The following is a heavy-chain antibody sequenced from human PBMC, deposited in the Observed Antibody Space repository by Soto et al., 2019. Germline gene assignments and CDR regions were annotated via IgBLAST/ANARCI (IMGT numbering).Heavy chain of an antibody. J-gene: IGHJ4*02. CDR1: ESVYIGGR. D-gene: IGHD5-18*01. Sequence: HAGCVRQTVADSESVYIGGRMNRDSQAPGKGLEWVSSISSSSSYIYYADSVKGRFTISRDNAKNSLYLQMNSLRAEDTAVYYCARETGYSYGGFDYWGQGTLVTVS. CDR2: ISSSSSYI. V-gene: IGHV3-21*01. CDR3: ARETGYSYGGFDY.